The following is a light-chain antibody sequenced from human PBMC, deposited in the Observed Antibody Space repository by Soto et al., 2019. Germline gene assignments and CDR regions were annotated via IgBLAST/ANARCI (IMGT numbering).Light chain of an antibody. CDR1: QSVSSN. CDR3: QQYYSYPRT. CDR2: GAS. J-gene: IGKJ3*01. Sequence: EIVMTQSPATLSVSPGERATLSCRASQSVSSNLAWYQQKPGQAPRLLIYGASTRATGIPARFSGSGSGTEFTLTISSLQSEDFAVYYCQQYYSYPRTFGPGTKVDIK. V-gene: IGKV3-15*01.